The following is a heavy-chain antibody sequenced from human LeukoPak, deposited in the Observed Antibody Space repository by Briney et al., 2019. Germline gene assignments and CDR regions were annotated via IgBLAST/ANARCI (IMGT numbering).Heavy chain of an antibody. D-gene: IGHD3-3*01. CDR2: ISGSGGST. CDR1: GFTFANYA. J-gene: IGHJ4*02. V-gene: IGHV3-23*01. CDR3: AKDDDDFWSGYYPFDC. Sequence: GGSLRLSCVASGFTFANYAMSWVRQAPGKGLEWVSAISGSGGSTYYAESVKGRFTISRDNPKNTLYLQMNSLRAEDTAVYYCAKDDDDFWSGYYPFDCWGQGTLVTVSA.